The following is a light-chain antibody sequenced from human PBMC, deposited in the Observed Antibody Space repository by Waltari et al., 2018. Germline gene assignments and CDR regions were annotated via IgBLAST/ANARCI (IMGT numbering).Light chain of an antibody. CDR2: KAS. CDR3: QQYNTYPAT. V-gene: IGKV1-5*03. Sequence: DIQMTQSPSSLSASVGDRVTITCRASQRISYWLAWYQQKPGKAPKLLVYKASSLESWVPSRFSCSVSGTEYTLTISSLQPDDFATYYCQQYNTYPATFGQGTKVEIK. J-gene: IGKJ2*01. CDR1: QRISYW.